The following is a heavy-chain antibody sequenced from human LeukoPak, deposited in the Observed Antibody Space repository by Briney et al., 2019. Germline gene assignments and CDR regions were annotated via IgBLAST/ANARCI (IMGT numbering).Heavy chain of an antibody. CDR1: GFTFSSYW. Sequence: GGSLRLSCAASGFTFSSYWMSWIRQAPGKGLEWVSYISNSGSIIEYVDSVKGRFKISRDNARNSLYLEMNSLRAEDTAVYYCAREGSGSFTTDWFDTWGQGTLVTVSS. CDR3: AREGSGSFTTDWFDT. J-gene: IGHJ5*02. CDR2: ISNSGSII. D-gene: IGHD1-26*01. V-gene: IGHV3-11*01.